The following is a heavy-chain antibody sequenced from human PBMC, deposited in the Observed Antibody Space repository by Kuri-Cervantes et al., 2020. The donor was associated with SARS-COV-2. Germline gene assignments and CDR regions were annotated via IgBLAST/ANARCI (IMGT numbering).Heavy chain of an antibody. Sequence: GESLKISCAASGFTVSSNYMSWVRQAPGKGLEWVSVIYSGGSTYYADSVKGRFTTSRDNAKNTLYLQMNSLRAEDTAVYYCARGARDIVVVPAAKDWFDPWGQGTLVTVSS. CDR1: GFTVSSNY. D-gene: IGHD2-2*01. CDR3: ARGARDIVVVPAAKDWFDP. J-gene: IGHJ5*02. CDR2: IYSGGST. V-gene: IGHV3-53*01.